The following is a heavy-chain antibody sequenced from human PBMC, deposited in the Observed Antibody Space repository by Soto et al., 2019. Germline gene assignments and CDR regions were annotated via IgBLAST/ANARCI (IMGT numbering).Heavy chain of an antibody. J-gene: IGHJ4*02. Sequence: QVQLVQSGAEVKKPGASVKVSCKASGYTFTSYGISWVRQAPGQGLEWMGWISAYNGNTNYAQKLQGRVTMTTDTSTSTANRELRSLSSDDTAVYYCATRTSIAVAGRDYWGQGTLVTVSS. V-gene: IGHV1-18*01. CDR2: ISAYNGNT. D-gene: IGHD6-19*01. CDR3: ATRTSIAVAGRDY. CDR1: GYTFTSYG.